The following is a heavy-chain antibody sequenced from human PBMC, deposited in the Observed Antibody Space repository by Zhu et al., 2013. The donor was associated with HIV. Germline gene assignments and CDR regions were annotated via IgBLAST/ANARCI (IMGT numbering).Heavy chain of an antibody. V-gene: IGHV1-18*04. Sequence: QVQLVQSGPEMKKAGASLKVSCTASGYTFTAYGVAWVRQAPGQGLEWIGWMSAVNGNTNYAQKFQGRVTMTRDTSTHTAHMDLRSLRFDDTGIYYCAREERALDVWGQGTMVTVFS. CDR2: MSAVNGNT. CDR3: AREERALDV. J-gene: IGHJ3*01. CDR1: GYTFTAYG.